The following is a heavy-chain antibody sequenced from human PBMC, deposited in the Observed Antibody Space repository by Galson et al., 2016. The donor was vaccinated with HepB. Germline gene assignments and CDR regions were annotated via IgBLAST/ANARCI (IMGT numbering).Heavy chain of an antibody. J-gene: IGHJ5*02. CDR1: GFTFTSYA. D-gene: IGHD2-2*01. CDR2: ISGDRSHI. V-gene: IGHV3-23*01. Sequence: SLRLSCAASGFTFTSYAMTWVRQTPGKGLEWVSSISGDRSHIYYADSVKGRFAISRDNSKTTLYPQMNSLRAEDTAVYYCAKDRQYCDSSSCYLRPWGQGTLVTVSS. CDR3: AKDRQYCDSSSCYLRP.